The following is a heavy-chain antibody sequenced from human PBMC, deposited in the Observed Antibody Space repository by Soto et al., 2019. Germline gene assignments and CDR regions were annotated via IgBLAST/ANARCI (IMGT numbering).Heavy chain of an antibody. J-gene: IGHJ6*02. V-gene: IGHV3-21*01. D-gene: IGHD3-10*01. Sequence: GGSLRLSCAASGFTFSSYSMNWVRQAPGKGLEWVSSISSSSSYIYYADSVKGRFTISRDNAKNSLYLQMNSLRAEDTAVYYCARDWSHGWGFSYGMEVLGQGTTNTVS. CDR2: ISSSSSYI. CDR1: GFTFSSYS. CDR3: ARDWSHGWGFSYGMEV.